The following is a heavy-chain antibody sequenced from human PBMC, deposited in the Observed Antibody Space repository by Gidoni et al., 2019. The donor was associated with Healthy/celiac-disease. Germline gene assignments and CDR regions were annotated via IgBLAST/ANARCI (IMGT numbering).Heavy chain of an antibody. J-gene: IGHJ6*02. Sequence: EVQLLESGGGFVQPGGTLKLTCAASWFTFSGSAMHWVRQASGKGLEWVGRIRSKANSYATAYAASVKGRFTISRDDSKNTAYLQMNSLKTEDTAVYYCTRQGIVGATDGMDVWGQGTKVTVSS. D-gene: IGHD1-26*01. CDR3: TRQGIVGATDGMDV. CDR2: IRSKANSYAT. V-gene: IGHV3-73*01. CDR1: WFTFSGSA.